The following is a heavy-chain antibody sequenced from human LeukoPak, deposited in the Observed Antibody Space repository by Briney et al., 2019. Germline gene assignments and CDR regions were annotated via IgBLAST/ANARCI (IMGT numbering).Heavy chain of an antibody. J-gene: IGHJ4*02. CDR3: ARDSSSTVTDPIDY. V-gene: IGHV3-66*01. Sequence: GGSLRLSCAASGFTVSSNYMSWVRQAPGKGLEWVSVIYSGGSTYYADSVKGRFTISRDNSKNTLYLQMNSLRAEDTALYYCARDSSSTVTDPIDYWGQGTLVTVSS. D-gene: IGHD4-17*01. CDR2: IYSGGST. CDR1: GFTVSSNY.